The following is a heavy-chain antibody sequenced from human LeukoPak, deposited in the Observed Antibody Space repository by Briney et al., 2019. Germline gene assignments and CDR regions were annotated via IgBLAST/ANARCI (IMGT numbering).Heavy chain of an antibody. D-gene: IGHD3-22*01. J-gene: IGHJ4*02. CDR1: GFTFSSYG. Sequence: GGSLRLSCAASGFTFSSYGMHWVRQAPGKGLEWVAFIRYDGSNKYYADSVKGRFTISRDNSKNTLYLQMNSLRAEDTAVYYCARDRPVYYDTSGLPERWGQGTLVTVSS. CDR2: IRYDGSNK. CDR3: ARDRPVYYDTSGLPER. V-gene: IGHV3-30*02.